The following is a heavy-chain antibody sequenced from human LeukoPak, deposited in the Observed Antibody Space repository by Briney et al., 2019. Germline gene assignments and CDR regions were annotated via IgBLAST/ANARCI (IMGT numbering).Heavy chain of an antibody. V-gene: IGHV1-46*01. D-gene: IGHD1-1*01. CDR2: INPGGDST. Sequence: GASVKVSCKASGYTFTSYYIHWVRQAPGQGLEWMGLINPGGDSTSYVQKFQGRVTLTRDMSTSTVYMELNSLRSEDTAVYYCARDVWTRSYYYYYYMDVWGKGTTVTVSS. J-gene: IGHJ6*03. CDR1: GYTFTSYY. CDR3: ARDVWTRSYYYYYYMDV.